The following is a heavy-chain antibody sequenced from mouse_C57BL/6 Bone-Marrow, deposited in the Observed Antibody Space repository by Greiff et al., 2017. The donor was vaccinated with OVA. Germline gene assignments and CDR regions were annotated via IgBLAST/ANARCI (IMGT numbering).Heavy chain of an antibody. CDR1: GYTFTDYY. J-gene: IGHJ2*01. Sequence: VQLQQSGPVLVKPGASVKMSCKASGYTFTDYYMNWVKQSHGKSLEWIGVINPYNGGTSYNQKFKGKATLTVDKSSSTAYMELNSLTSEDSSVYDCARCDGYYDFDYWGQGTTLTVSS. D-gene: IGHD2-3*01. CDR3: ARCDGYYDFDY. V-gene: IGHV1-19*01. CDR2: INPYNGGT.